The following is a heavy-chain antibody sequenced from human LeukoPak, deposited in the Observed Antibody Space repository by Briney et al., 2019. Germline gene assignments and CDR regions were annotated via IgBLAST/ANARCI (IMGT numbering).Heavy chain of an antibody. CDR2: INPKTGDR. J-gene: IGHJ1*01. Sequence: ASVKVSFKASGYIFIDYYMHWVRQAPGQGLEWMGWINPKTGDRKYAQNFQGRVTITRDTSISTVYMELSRLSLDDTAVYYCARDEYCSGGNCPGDFQYWGQGTLVTVSS. V-gene: IGHV1-2*02. CDR1: GYIFIDYY. D-gene: IGHD2-15*01. CDR3: ARDEYCSGGNCPGDFQY.